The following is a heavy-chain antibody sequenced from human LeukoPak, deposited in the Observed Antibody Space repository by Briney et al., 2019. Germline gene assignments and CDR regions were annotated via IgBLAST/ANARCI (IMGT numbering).Heavy chain of an antibody. D-gene: IGHD3-9*01. Sequence: ASVKVSCKASGYTFTGCYMHWVRQAPGQGLEWMGWINPNSGGTNYAQKFQGRVTMTRDASISTAYMELSRLRSDDTAVYYCARVPRGYYDILTGYPTGWFDPWGQGTLVTVSS. J-gene: IGHJ5*02. CDR2: INPNSGGT. CDR3: ARVPRGYYDILTGYPTGWFDP. V-gene: IGHV1-2*02. CDR1: GYTFTGCY.